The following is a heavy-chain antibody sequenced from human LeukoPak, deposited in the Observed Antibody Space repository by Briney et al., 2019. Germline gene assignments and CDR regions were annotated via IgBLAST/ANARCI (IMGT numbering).Heavy chain of an antibody. CDR1: GGSISSYY. V-gene: IGHV4-59*01. J-gene: IGHJ4*02. CDR2: IYYSGST. D-gene: IGHD4-17*01. Sequence: PSETLSLTCTVSGGSISSYYWSWIRQPPGKGLEWIGYIYYSGSTNYNPSLKSRVTISVDTSKNQFSLKLSSVTAADTAVYYCARVYGDYDSLPYFDDWGQGTLVTVSS. CDR3: ARVYGDYDSLPYFDD.